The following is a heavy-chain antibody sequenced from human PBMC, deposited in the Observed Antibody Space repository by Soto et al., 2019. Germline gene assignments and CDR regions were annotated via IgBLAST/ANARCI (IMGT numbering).Heavy chain of an antibody. Sequence: GGSLRLSCAASGFTFSSYSMNWVRQAPGKGLEWVSSISSSSSYIYYADSVKGRFTISRDNAKNSLYLQMNSLRAEDTAVYYCARATGITGTRYYYYYGMDVWGQGTTVTVSS. D-gene: IGHD1-20*01. CDR2: ISSSSSYI. CDR1: GFTFSSYS. CDR3: ARATGITGTRYYYYYGMDV. J-gene: IGHJ6*02. V-gene: IGHV3-21*01.